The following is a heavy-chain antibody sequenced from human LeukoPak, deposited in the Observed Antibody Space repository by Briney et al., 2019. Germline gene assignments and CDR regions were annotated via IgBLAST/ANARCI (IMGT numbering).Heavy chain of an antibody. CDR3: ARVITTGYYPHSLDY. V-gene: IGHV1-18*01. D-gene: IGHD3-9*01. CDR1: GYTFSSYE. Sequence: GASVKVSCKASGYTFSSYEISWVRQAPGQGLEWIGWISAYNGNTNNAQRFQGRVTMTTDISTSTAHMELRSLRSDDTAVYYCARVITTGYYPHSLDYWGQGTLVTVSS. J-gene: IGHJ4*02. CDR2: ISAYNGNT.